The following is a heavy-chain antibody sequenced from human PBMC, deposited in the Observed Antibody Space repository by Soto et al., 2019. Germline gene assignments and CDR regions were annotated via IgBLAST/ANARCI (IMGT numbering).Heavy chain of an antibody. CDR3: ARGLLRIAAAGSLAFDI. CDR2: INPSGGST. J-gene: IGHJ3*02. CDR1: GYTFIGYY. Sequence: ASVKVSCKTSGYTFIGYYIHWVRRAPGQGLEWMGWINPSGGSTSYAQKFQGRVTMTRDTSTSTVYMELSSLRSEDTAVYYCARGLLRIAAAGSLAFDIWGQGTMVTVSS. V-gene: IGHV1-46*01. D-gene: IGHD6-13*01.